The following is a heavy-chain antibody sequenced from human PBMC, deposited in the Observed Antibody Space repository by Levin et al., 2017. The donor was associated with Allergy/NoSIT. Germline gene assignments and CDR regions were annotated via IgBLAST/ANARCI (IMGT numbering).Heavy chain of an antibody. CDR2: ISPNSNYI. Sequence: GESLKISCAASGFTFSDYSMNWVRQAPGKGLEWVSSISPNSNYIYYADSLKGRFTISRDNAKSSVFLQMNSLRAEDTALYYCARSGSPDYWGQGTLVTVSS. D-gene: IGHD3-22*01. CDR3: ARSGSPDY. CDR1: GFTFSDYS. J-gene: IGHJ4*02. V-gene: IGHV3-21*01.